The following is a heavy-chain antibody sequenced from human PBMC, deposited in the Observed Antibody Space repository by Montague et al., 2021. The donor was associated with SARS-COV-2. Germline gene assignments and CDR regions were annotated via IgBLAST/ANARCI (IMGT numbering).Heavy chain of an antibody. D-gene: IGHD3-10*01. CDR1: GFAFSSYW. CDR2: IKQDGSGE. Sequence: SLRLSCAASGFAFSSYWMTWVRQAPGKGLGWVANIKQDGSGEYYMDSVKGRFTISRDNGKNSVFLQMNSLRAEDTAVYYCASTGSASYWGQGTLVTVSS. J-gene: IGHJ4*02. V-gene: IGHV3-7*03. CDR3: ASTGSASY.